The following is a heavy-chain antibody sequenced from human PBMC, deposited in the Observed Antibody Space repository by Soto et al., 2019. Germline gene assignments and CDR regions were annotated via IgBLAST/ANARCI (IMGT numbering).Heavy chain of an antibody. CDR1: GDSISSTSSSSYF. CDR3: ATSGYSSGPLDY. D-gene: IGHD6-19*01. J-gene: IGHJ4*02. CDR2: IHYSGNT. Sequence: SETLSLTCTVSGDSISSTSSSSYFWGWIRQPPGKGLEWIGYIHYSGNTYYNPSLKSRLIMSVDTSKNQFSLRLKSVTAADTAVYYCATSGYSSGPLDYWGQGTLVTVSS. V-gene: IGHV4-61*05.